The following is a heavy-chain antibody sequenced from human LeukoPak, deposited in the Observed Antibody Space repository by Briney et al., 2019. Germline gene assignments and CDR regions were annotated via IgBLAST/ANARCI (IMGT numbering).Heavy chain of an antibody. J-gene: IGHJ6*03. CDR1: GFTFSSYS. CDR3: ARIATRFFYYMDV. CDR2: ISSSSSYI. D-gene: IGHD6-6*01. Sequence: PGRSLRLSCAASGFTFSSYSMNWVRQAPGKGLEWVSSISSSSSYIYYADSVKGRFTISRDNAKNSLYLQMNSLGAEDTAVYYCARIATRFFYYMDVWGKGTTVTVSS. V-gene: IGHV3-21*01.